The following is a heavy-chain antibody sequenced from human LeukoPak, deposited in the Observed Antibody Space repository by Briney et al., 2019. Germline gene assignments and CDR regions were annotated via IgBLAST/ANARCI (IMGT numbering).Heavy chain of an antibody. CDR2: INPDSGDT. D-gene: IGHD2-15*01. Sequence: ASVKVSCKASGYTFTGYYMHWVRQAPGQGLQWMGWINPDSGDTHYAQKFQGRVTMTRDTSISTAYMELSRLRSDDTAVYYCARVLGVAATDYWGQGTLVTVSS. CDR1: GYTFTGYY. CDR3: ARVLGVAATDY. J-gene: IGHJ4*02. V-gene: IGHV1-2*02.